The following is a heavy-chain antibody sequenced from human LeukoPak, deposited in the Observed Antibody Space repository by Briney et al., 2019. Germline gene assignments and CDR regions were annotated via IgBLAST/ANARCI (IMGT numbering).Heavy chain of an antibody. D-gene: IGHD3-10*01. Sequence: GGSLRLSCAVSGFTFSSYDMSWVRQAPGKGLEWVSAISGSGASTYYADSVKGRFTISRDNAKNSVYLQMDSLRAEDTAVYYCARGPTYGQAFDYWGQGTLVSVSS. CDR2: ISGSGAST. CDR1: GFTFSSYD. V-gene: IGHV3-23*01. J-gene: IGHJ4*02. CDR3: ARGPTYGQAFDY.